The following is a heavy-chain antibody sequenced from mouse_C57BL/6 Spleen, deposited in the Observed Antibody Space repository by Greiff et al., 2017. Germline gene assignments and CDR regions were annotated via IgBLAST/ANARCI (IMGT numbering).Heavy chain of an antibody. J-gene: IGHJ4*01. Sequence: QVQLQQPGAELVMPGASVKLSCKASGYTFTSYWMHWVKQRPGQGLEWIGEIDPSDSYTNYNQKFKGKSTLTVDKSSSTAYMQLSSLTSEDSAVDYCARGEGSSYREAMDYWGQGTSVTVSS. V-gene: IGHV1-69*01. D-gene: IGHD1-1*01. CDR2: IDPSDSYT. CDR3: ARGEGSSYREAMDY. CDR1: GYTFTSYW.